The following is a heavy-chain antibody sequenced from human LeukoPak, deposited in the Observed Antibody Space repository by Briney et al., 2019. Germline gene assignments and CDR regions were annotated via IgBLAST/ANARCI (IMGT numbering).Heavy chain of an antibody. J-gene: IGHJ5*02. Sequence: PSETLSLTCTVSGGSISSYYWSWIRQPPGKGLEWIGYIYYSGSTYYNPSLKSRVTISVDTSKNQFSLKPSSVTAADTAVYYCARSRIVVVPAAMELNWFDPWGQGTLVTVSS. D-gene: IGHD2-2*01. CDR2: IYYSGST. CDR1: GGSISSYY. V-gene: IGHV4-59*08. CDR3: ARSRIVVVPAAMELNWFDP.